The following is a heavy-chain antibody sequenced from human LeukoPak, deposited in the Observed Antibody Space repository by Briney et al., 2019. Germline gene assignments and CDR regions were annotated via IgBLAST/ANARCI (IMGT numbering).Heavy chain of an antibody. CDR2: IYSGGGT. Sequence: PGGSLRLSCAASGFTVSSNYMSWVRQAPGKGLEWVSVIYSGGGTYYADSVKGRFTISRDNAKNSLYLQMNSLRAEDAAVYYCAWELGAFDIWGQGTMVTVSS. J-gene: IGHJ3*02. V-gene: IGHV3-53*03. CDR3: AWELGAFDI. CDR1: GFTVSSNY.